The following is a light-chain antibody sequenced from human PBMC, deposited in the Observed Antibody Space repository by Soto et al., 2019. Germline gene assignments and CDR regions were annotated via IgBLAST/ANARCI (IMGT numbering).Light chain of an antibody. V-gene: IGKV3-20*01. CDR3: QLYGSSPLYT. Sequence: IVLTQSPGTLSLSPGERATLSCRASRSISSSYLAWYQQKPGQAPRLLIYGASSRATGIPVRFSGSASGTDFTLTISRLEPEDFAVYYCQLYGSSPLYTFGQGTKLEIK. CDR1: RSISSSY. J-gene: IGKJ2*01. CDR2: GAS.